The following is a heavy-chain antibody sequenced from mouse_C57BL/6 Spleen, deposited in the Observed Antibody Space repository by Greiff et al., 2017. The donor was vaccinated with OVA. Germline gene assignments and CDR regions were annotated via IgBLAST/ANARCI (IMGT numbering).Heavy chain of an antibody. V-gene: IGHV1-52*01. CDR3: ATTHYGSNYDAMDY. Sequence: QVQLQQPGAELVRPGSSVKLSCKASGYTFTSYWMHWVKQRPIQGLEWIGNIDPSDSDTHYNQKFKDKATLTVDKSSSTAYMQLSSLTSEDSAVYYCATTHYGSNYDAMDYWGQGTSVTVSS. D-gene: IGHD1-1*01. CDR1: GYTFTSYW. J-gene: IGHJ4*01. CDR2: IDPSDSDT.